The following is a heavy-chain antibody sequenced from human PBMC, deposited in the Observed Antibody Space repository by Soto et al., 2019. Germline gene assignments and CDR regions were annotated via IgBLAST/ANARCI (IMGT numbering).Heavy chain of an antibody. CDR2: IYHSGVT. V-gene: IGHV4-4*02. CDR1: GGSIRSNNW. J-gene: IGHJ4*02. Sequence: SETLSLTCAVSGGSIRSNNWWSWVRRPPGQGLEWIGEIYHSGVTNYNPSLKSRVTISVDKSKNQFSLKLSSLTAADTAVYYGARISAYHFDYWGQGTLVTVSS. CDR3: ARISAYHFDY. D-gene: IGHD3-16*01.